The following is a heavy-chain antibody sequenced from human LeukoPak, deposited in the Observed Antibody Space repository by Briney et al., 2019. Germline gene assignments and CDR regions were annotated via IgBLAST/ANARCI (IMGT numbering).Heavy chain of an antibody. J-gene: IGHJ6*02. D-gene: IGHD5-18*01. V-gene: IGHV1-69*13. CDR3: ASGLLSGYSYGAYGMDV. Sequence: ASVKVSCKASGGTFSSYAISWVRQAPGQGLEWMGGIIPIFGTANYAQKFQGRVTITADESTSTAYMELSSLRSEDTAVYYCASGLLSGYSYGAYGMDVWGQGTTVTVSS. CDR1: GGTFSSYA. CDR2: IIPIFGTA.